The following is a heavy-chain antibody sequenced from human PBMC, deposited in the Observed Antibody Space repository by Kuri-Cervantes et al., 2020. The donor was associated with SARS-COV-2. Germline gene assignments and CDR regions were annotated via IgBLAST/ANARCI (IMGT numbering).Heavy chain of an antibody. V-gene: IGHV4-39*01. CDR2: IYYSGST. CDR3: ASQVDTAMAFDY. D-gene: IGHD5-18*01. J-gene: IGHJ4*02. Sequence: SETLSLTCTVSGGSITSGEHYWTWIRQPPGKGLEWIGSIYYSGSTYYNPSLKSRVTISVDTSKNQFSLKLSSVTAADTAVYYCASQVDTAMAFDYWGQGTLVTVSS. CDR1: GGSITSGEHY.